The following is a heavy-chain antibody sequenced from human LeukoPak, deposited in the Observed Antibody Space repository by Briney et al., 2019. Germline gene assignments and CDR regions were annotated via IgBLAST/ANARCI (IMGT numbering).Heavy chain of an antibody. J-gene: IGHJ6*03. CDR2: IKQDGSEK. D-gene: IGHD5-18*01. Sequence: GGSLRLSCAASGFTFSSYWMSWVRQAPGKGLEWVANIKQDGSEKYYVDSVKGRFTISRDNAKNSLYLQMNSLRAEDTAVYYCARDQARLEVQLWVYYYYYMDVWGKGTTVTISS. V-gene: IGHV3-7*01. CDR1: GFTFSSYW. CDR3: ARDQARLEVQLWVYYYYYMDV.